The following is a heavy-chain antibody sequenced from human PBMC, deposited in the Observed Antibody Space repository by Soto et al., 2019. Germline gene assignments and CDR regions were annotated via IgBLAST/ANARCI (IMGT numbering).Heavy chain of an antibody. D-gene: IGHD2-21*02. Sequence: EVQLVESGGGLVQPGGSLRLSCAASGFTFSSYSMNWVRQAPGKGLEWVSYISSSSSTIYYADSVKGRFTISRDNAKNSLYLQMNSLRAEDTAVYYCARDRRWGIVVVTAREPSDYWGQGTLVTVSS. CDR2: ISSSSSTI. J-gene: IGHJ4*02. CDR3: ARDRRWGIVVVTAREPSDY. CDR1: GFTFSSYS. V-gene: IGHV3-48*01.